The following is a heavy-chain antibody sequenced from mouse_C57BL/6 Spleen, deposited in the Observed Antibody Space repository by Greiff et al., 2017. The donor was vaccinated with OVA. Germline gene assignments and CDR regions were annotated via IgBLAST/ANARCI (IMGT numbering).Heavy chain of an antibody. J-gene: IGHJ2*01. Sequence: VQLQQSGPELVKPGASVKISCKASGYAFSSSWMNWVKQRPGKGLEWIGRIYPGDGDTNYNGKFKGKATLTADKSSSTAYMQLSSLTSEDAAVYFCATMVTSYYFDDWGQGTTLTVSS. CDR2: IYPGDGDT. CDR1: GYAFSSSW. V-gene: IGHV1-82*01. CDR3: ATMVTSYYFDD. D-gene: IGHD2-2*01.